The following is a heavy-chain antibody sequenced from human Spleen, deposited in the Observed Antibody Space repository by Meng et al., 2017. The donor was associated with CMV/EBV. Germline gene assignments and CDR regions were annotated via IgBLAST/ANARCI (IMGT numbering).Heavy chain of an antibody. J-gene: IGHJ4*02. CDR1: TFRTYA. D-gene: IGHD3-22*01. CDR2: INPNNGGT. Sequence: TFRTYAVTWVRQAPGQGLEWMGWINPNNGGTNFAQNFKGRVTMTRDTSISTASMELSRLTSDDTAVYYCARDFYSLTSGYGLRFDYWGQGTLVTVSS. V-gene: IGHV1-2*02. CDR3: ARDFYSLTSGYGLRFDY.